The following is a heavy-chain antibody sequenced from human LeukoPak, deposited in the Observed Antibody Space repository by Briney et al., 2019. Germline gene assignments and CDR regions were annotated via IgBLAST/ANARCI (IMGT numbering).Heavy chain of an antibody. CDR2: IIPIFGTA. D-gene: IGHD3-22*01. CDR1: GYTFTSYG. Sequence: ASVKVSCKASGYTFTSYGISWVRQAPGQGLEWMGGIIPIFGTANYAQKFQGRVTITADESTSAAYMELSSLRSEDTAVYYCARDLRTSPYYDSSGYYPDAFDIWGQGTMVTVSS. CDR3: ARDLRTSPYYDSSGYYPDAFDI. J-gene: IGHJ3*02. V-gene: IGHV1-69*13.